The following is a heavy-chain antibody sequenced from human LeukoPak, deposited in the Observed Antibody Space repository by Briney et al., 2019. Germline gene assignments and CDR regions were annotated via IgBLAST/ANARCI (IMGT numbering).Heavy chain of an antibody. CDR3: ARTGSSPNYYYYYMDV. V-gene: IGHV4-4*02. D-gene: IGHD2-15*01. CDR1: GGFIINGKW. CDR2: ISHSGSP. J-gene: IGHJ6*03. Sequence: SGTLSLTCGVSGGFIINGKWWSWVRQPPGKGLEWIGEISHSGSPNYNPSLKGRLTISVDMAKNQFSLKLSSVTAADTAVYYCARTGSSPNYYYYYMDVWGKGTTVTVSS.